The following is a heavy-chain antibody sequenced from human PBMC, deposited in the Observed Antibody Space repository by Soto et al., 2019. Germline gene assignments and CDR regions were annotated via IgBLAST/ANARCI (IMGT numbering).Heavy chain of an antibody. D-gene: IGHD6-13*01. CDR1: GYAFIIFY. CDR2: INPKSGGT. V-gene: IGHV1-2*02. J-gene: IGHJ4*02. CDR3: AAGPGYSNIWYHKG. Sequence: GASVKVSCKASGYAFIIFYIYWVRQAPGQGLEWMGWINPKSGGTLFAQNFQGRVTMTRDTSIATAYMELNSLTSVDTAMYFCAAGPGYSNIWYHKGWGQGTLVTVSS.